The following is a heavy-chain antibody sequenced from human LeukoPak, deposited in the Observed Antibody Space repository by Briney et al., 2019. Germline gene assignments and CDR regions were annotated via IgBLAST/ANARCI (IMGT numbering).Heavy chain of an antibody. Sequence: SETLSLTCTVSGDPISGYSDYKWTWIRQPPGKGLGWIGYVYYHGNTNYNPSLRSRVIISVDTSKNQFSLRLSSVTAADTAVYYCAREYSAFDYWGQGALVTVSS. CDR2: VYYHGNT. V-gene: IGHV4-61*08. CDR3: AREYSAFDY. J-gene: IGHJ4*02. D-gene: IGHD5-18*01. CDR1: GDPISGYSDY.